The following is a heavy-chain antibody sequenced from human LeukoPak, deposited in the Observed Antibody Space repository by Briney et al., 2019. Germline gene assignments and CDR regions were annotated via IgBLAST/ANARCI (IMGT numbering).Heavy chain of an antibody. Sequence: GRSLRLSCAASGFTFSSYGMHWVRQAPGKGLEWVAVIWYDGSNKYYADSVKGRFTISRDNSKNTLYLQMYSLRAEDTAVYYCAKGSDSSGYYDDYWGQGTLVTVSS. D-gene: IGHD3-22*01. J-gene: IGHJ4*02. CDR1: GFTFSSYG. V-gene: IGHV3-33*06. CDR3: AKGSDSSGYYDDY. CDR2: IWYDGSNK.